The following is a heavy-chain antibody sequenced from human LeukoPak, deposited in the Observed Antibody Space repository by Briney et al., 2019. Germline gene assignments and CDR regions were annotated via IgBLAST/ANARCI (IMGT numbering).Heavy chain of an antibody. CDR3: ARNVGGLRGFEY. CDR2: VSYSRST. D-gene: IGHD3-10*01. J-gene: IGHJ4*02. CDR1: GGSISSYY. Sequence: SETLSLTCTVSGGSISSYYWSWIRQPPGKGLEWIGYVSYSRSTNYNPSLKSRVTISVDTSTNQFSLKLSSVAAADTAVYYCARNVGGLRGFEYWGQGTLVTVSS. V-gene: IGHV4-59*01.